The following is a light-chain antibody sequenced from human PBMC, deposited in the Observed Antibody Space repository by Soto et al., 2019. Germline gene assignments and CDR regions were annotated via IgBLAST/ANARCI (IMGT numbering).Light chain of an antibody. J-gene: IGLJ1*01. CDR1: SSDVGAYNY. CDR3: SSYTTSITHV. CDR2: DVS. Sequence: QPVLTQPASVSGSPGQSITISCTGTSSDVGAYNYVSWHQQHPGKAPKLLIYDVSSRPSGVSNRFSASKSGNTASLTISGLQAEDEADYYCSSYTTSITHVFGTGTKLTVL. V-gene: IGLV2-14*03.